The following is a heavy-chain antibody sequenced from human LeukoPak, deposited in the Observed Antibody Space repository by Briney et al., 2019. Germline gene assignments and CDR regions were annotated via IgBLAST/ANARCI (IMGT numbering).Heavy chain of an antibody. Sequence: ASVKASCKASGYTFTSYGISWVRQAPGQGLEWMGWISAYNGNTNYAQKLQGRVTMTTDTSTSTAYMELRSLRSDDTAVYYCASGKYYYDSSGYYYAYWGQGTLVTVSS. CDR1: GYTFTSYG. CDR3: ASGKYYYDSSGYYYAY. D-gene: IGHD3-22*01. J-gene: IGHJ4*02. V-gene: IGHV1-18*01. CDR2: ISAYNGNT.